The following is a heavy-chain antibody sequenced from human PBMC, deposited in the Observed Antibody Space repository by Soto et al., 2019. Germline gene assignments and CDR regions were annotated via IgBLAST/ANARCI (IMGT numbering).Heavy chain of an antibody. CDR2: ISGSGAGT. CDR3: ATSSRQLTHEAPYYYYCALDV. J-gene: IGHJ6*04. CDR1: GFTFSTYA. V-gene: IGHV3-23*02. D-gene: IGHD3-9*01. Sequence: GGSLRLSCAASGFTFSTYAMNWVRQAPGKGLEWVSTISGSGAGTYYRDSVKGRFAISRDNSKNTLFLQMNSLRVEDTAVYYCATSSRQLTHEAPYYYYCALDVWGKGPTVTVSS.